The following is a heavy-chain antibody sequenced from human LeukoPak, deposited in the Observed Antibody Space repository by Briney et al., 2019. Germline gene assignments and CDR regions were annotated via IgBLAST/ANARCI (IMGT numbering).Heavy chain of an antibody. CDR2: IKQDGSEK. V-gene: IGHV3-7*03. CDR1: GFIFSSYW. CDR3: ARGMDV. J-gene: IGHJ6*02. Sequence: PGGSLRLSCAASGFIFSSYWMNWVRQAPGKGLEWVANIKQDGSEKYYVDSVKGRFTISRDNAKNSLYLQMSSLRAEDTAVYYCARGMDVRGQGTTVTVSS.